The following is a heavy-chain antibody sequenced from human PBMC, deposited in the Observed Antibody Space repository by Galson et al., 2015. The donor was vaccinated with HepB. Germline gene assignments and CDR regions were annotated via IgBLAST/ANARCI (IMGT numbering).Heavy chain of an antibody. V-gene: IGHV3-23*01. Sequence: SLRLSCAASGFTFSSYAMSWVRQAPGKGLEWVSAISGSGGSTYYADSVKGRFTISRDNSKNTLYLQMNSLRAEDTAVYYCAEPQLGGLVVVTLFDYWGQGTLVTVSS. CDR2: ISGSGGST. CDR1: GFTFSSYA. J-gene: IGHJ4*02. D-gene: IGHD3-22*01. CDR3: AEPQLGGLVVVTLFDY.